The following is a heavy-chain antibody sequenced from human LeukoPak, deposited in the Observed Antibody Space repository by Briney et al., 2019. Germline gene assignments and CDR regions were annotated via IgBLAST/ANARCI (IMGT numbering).Heavy chain of an antibody. CDR1: GGSISSYY. J-gene: IGHJ4*02. D-gene: IGHD4-23*01. V-gene: IGHV4-4*07. Sequence: SETLSLTCTVSGGSISSYYWSWVRQPAGKGLEWIGRIYTTGSTNYNPSLKSRVTMSVDTSKNQFSLNLTSVTAADTAVYYCARDRTYGGNSGFAYWGRGTLVTVSS. CDR3: ARDRTYGGNSGFAY. CDR2: IYTTGST.